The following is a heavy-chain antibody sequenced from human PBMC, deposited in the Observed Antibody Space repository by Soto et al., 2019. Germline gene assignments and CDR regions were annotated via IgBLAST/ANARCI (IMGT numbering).Heavy chain of an antibody. Sequence: SETLSLTCTVSGGSISSYYWSWIRQPPGKGLEWIGYIYYSGSTNYNPSLKSRVTISVDTSKNQFSLKLSSVTAADTAVYYCARGYGSGSYNWFDPWGQGTLVTVSS. D-gene: IGHD3-10*01. CDR2: IYYSGST. J-gene: IGHJ5*02. CDR1: GGSISSYY. V-gene: IGHV4-59*12. CDR3: ARGYGSGSYNWFDP.